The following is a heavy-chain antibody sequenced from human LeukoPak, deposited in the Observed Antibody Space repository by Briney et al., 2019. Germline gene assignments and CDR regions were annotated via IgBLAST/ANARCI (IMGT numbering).Heavy chain of an antibody. D-gene: IGHD3-3*01. V-gene: IGHV3-48*01. CDR1: GFTFSSYS. Sequence: TGGSLRLSCAASGFTFSSYSMNWVRQAPGKGLEWVSYISSSSSTIYYADSVKGRFTISRDNAKNSLYLQMNSLRAEDTAVYYCARNYDFWSGYYFFDYWGQGTLVTVSS. J-gene: IGHJ4*02. CDR2: ISSSSSTI. CDR3: ARNYDFWSGYYFFDY.